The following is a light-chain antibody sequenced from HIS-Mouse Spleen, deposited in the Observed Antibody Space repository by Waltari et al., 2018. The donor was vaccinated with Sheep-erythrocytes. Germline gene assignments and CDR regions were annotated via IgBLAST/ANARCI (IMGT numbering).Light chain of an antibody. CDR3: CSYAGSSTWV. CDR1: SSDVGSYNL. Sequence: QSALTQPASVSGSPGQSITISCTGTSSDVGSYNLVSWYQQHPGKAPKLIIYEGSKRPSGVPNRFSGSKSGNTASLTISGLPAEDEADYYCCSYAGSSTWVFGGGTKLTVL. CDR2: EGS. V-gene: IGLV2-23*01. J-gene: IGLJ3*02.